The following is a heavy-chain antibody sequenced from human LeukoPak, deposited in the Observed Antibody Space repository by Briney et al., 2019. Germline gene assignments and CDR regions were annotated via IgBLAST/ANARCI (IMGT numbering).Heavy chain of an antibody. Sequence: GGSLRLSCAASGFTFSNHYMSWVRQAPGKGLEWVANIKEDGSEKYYVDSVKGRFTISRDNAKNSLYLQMNRLRAEDTAVYYCAKGGGTGTAGYWGQGTLVTVSS. D-gene: IGHD1-1*01. CDR1: GFTFSNHY. V-gene: IGHV3-7*01. J-gene: IGHJ4*02. CDR3: AKGGGTGTAGY. CDR2: IKEDGSEK.